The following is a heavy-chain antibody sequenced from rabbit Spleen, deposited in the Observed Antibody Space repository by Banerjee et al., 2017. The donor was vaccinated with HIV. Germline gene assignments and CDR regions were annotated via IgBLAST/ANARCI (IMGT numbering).Heavy chain of an antibody. CDR3: ARGYGAGSGWNFKL. CDR2: IVTSSDAS. J-gene: IGHJ4*01. V-gene: IGHV1S40*01. D-gene: IGHD8-1*01. CDR1: GFSLSSGYD. Sequence: QSLEESGGGLVKPGASLTLTCKASGFSLSSGYDMCWVRQAPGKGLEWIACIVTSSDASYYASWAKGRFTISKTSSSTVTLQMTSLTAAATATYFCARGYGAGSGWNFKLWGPGSLV.